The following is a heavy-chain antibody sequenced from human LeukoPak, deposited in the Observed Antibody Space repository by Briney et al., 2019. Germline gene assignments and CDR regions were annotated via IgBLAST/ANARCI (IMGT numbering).Heavy chain of an antibody. J-gene: IGHJ4*02. D-gene: IGHD4-17*01. CDR2: ISYDGSNK. Sequence: GRSLRLSCAASGFTFSSYAMHWVRQAPGKGLEWVAVISYDGSNKYYADSVKGRFTISRDNSKNTLYLQMNSLRAEDTAVYYCAGAGGADYGDYSDFPDFDYWGQGTLVTVSS. CDR3: AGAGGADYGDYSDFPDFDY. V-gene: IGHV3-30*04. CDR1: GFTFSSYA.